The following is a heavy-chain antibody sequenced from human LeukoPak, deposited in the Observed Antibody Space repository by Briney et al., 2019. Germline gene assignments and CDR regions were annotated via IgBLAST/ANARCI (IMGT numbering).Heavy chain of an antibody. CDR2: INPNSGDT. CDR1: GYTFTGYY. D-gene: IGHD3-10*01. Sequence: ASVKVSCKASGYTFTGYYMHWVRQAPGQGLEWMGWINPNSGDTNYAQKFQGRVTMTRDTSISTAYMELSSLRSDDTAVYYCARDLHYYGSGSYYFDYWGQGTLVTVSS. J-gene: IGHJ4*02. CDR3: ARDLHYYGSGSYYFDY. V-gene: IGHV1-2*02.